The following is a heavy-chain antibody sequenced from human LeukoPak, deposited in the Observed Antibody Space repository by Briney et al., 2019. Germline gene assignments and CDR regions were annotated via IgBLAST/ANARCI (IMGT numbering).Heavy chain of an antibody. J-gene: IGHJ4*02. V-gene: IGHV4-30-4*08. CDR3: ARSHRENGTDY. Sequence: SETLSLTCTVSGGSISSGDYYWSWIRQPPGKGLEWIGYIYYSGSTYYNPSLKSRVTISVDTSKNQFSLKLSSVTAADTAVYYCARSHRENGTDYWGQGTLVTVPS. CDR1: GGSISSGDYY. CDR2: IYYSGST. D-gene: IGHD1-1*01.